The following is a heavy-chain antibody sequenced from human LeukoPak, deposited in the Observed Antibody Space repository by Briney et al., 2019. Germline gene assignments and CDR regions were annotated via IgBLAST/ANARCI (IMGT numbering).Heavy chain of an antibody. CDR2: IHPSGTL. V-gene: IGHV4-31*03. CDR1: GASFSSGDQY. CDR3: SRGLDSRKLGY. Sequence: SETLSLTCTVSGASFSSGDQYWNWIRQRPGEGLEWIGSIHPSGTLYNNPSLERRVTISIDTSKNQFSLNLNSVTAADMAVYFCSRGLDSRKLGYWGQGTLVTVSS. D-gene: IGHD3-22*01. J-gene: IGHJ4*02.